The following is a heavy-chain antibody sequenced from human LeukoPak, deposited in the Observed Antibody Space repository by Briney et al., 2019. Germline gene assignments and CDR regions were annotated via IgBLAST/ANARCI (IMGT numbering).Heavy chain of an antibody. CDR3: ARQGSNSSGWYPVDD. D-gene: IGHD6-19*01. V-gene: IGHV1-2*02. CDR1: GYTFTAYY. CDR2: MNPNSGGT. Sequence: ASVKVSCKTSGYTFTAYYIHWLRQAPGQGLEWMGWMNPNSGGTKYAQTFQGRVTLTRDTSISTAYLEPSSLTSDDTAVYFCARQGSNSSGWYPVDDWGQGTLVTVSS. J-gene: IGHJ4*02.